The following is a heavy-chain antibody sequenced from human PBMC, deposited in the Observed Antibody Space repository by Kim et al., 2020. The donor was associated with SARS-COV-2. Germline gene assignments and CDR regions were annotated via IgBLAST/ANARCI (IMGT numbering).Heavy chain of an antibody. CDR3: ARDGMGIAAAGDY. J-gene: IGHJ4*02. Sequence: KYSQKFQGRVTITRDTSAGTSYMELSSLRSEDTAVYYCARDGMGIAAAGDYWGQGPLVPVSA. D-gene: IGHD6-13*01. V-gene: IGHV1-3*01.